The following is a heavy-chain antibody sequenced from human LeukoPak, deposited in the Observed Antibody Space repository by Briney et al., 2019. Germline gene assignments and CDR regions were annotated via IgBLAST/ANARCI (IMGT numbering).Heavy chain of an antibody. Sequence: PSETLSLTCTVSGGSISSGSFYWNWIRQPAGKGLEWIGRIYTSGSTNYNPSLKSRGTISVETSKNQFSLKLSSVAAADTAVYYCARASRYCTGSSCYHWLDPWGQATLVTVSS. CDR3: ARASRYCTGSSCYHWLDP. J-gene: IGHJ5*02. CDR2: IYTSGST. D-gene: IGHD2-15*01. V-gene: IGHV4-61*02. CDR1: GGSISSGSFY.